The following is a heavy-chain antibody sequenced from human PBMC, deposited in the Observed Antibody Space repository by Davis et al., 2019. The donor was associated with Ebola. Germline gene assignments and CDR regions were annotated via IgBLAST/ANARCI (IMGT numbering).Heavy chain of an antibody. D-gene: IGHD1-14*01. CDR2: MSTSGSKT. V-gene: IGHV3-23*01. Sequence: GESLKISCAVSGFTLRSYVVSWVRQAPGAGLELVSSMSTSGSKTDYGDSVKGRFNISRDDSMNTLFLQMNSLRAEGTAVYYCAKKIPGNNPFDSWGQGTQVTVSS. CDR3: AKKIPGNNPFDS. J-gene: IGHJ4*02. CDR1: GFTLRSYV.